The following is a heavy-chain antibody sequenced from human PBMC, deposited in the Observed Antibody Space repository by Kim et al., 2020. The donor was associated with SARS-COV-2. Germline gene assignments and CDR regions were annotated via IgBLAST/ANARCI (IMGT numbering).Heavy chain of an antibody. J-gene: IGHJ4*02. D-gene: IGHD6-19*01. CDR1: GYTFTSYG. V-gene: IGHV1-18*01. CDR2: ISAYNGNT. CDR3: ARASSFIWQWLESFDY. Sequence: ASVKVSCKASGYTFTSYGISWVRQAPGQGLEWMGWISAYNGNTNYAQKLQGRVTMTTDTSTSTAYMELRSLRSDDTAVYYCARASSFIWQWLESFDYWGQGTLVTVSS.